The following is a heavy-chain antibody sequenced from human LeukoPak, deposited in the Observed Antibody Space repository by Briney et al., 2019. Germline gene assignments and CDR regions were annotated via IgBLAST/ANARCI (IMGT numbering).Heavy chain of an antibody. D-gene: IGHD4-17*01. V-gene: IGHV1-2*02. CDR2: INPNSGST. CDR3: ARDLRPTTVTRTIYSYYMDV. J-gene: IGHJ6*03. CDR1: GYTFTGYY. Sequence: ASVKVSCKASGYTFTGYYIHWVRQAPGQGLEWVGWINPNSGSTNQAQKFQGRVTLTRDTSISTAYMELSRLRSDDTAVYYCARDLRPTTVTRTIYSYYMDVWGKGTTVTVSS.